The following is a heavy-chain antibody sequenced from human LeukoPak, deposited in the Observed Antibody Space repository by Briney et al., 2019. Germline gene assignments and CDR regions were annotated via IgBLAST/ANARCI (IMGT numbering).Heavy chain of an antibody. CDR1: EFSVSSNY. CDR2: IYSGGAT. V-gene: IGHV3-53*01. CDR3: ARGRFSGPDDY. Sequence: PGGSLRLSCAVSEFSVSSNYMNWVRQAPGKGLEWVSVIYSGGATYYADSVRGRFTISRGNSKNMASLQMTSLGAEDTAVYYCARGRFSGPDDYWGQGTLVTVSS. D-gene: IGHD6-19*01. J-gene: IGHJ4*02.